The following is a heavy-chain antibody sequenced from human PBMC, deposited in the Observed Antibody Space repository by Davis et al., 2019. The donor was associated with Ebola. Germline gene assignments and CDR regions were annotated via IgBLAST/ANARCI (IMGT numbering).Heavy chain of an antibody. CDR2: ILLDDSDT. V-gene: IGHV5-51*01. CDR1: GFSSSNYW. J-gene: IGHJ4*02. CDR3: ARGRGIAAAASGGDYFDY. D-gene: IGHD6-13*01. Sequence: GESLKISCKGSGFSSSNYWIGWVRQMPGKGLEWVGIILLDDSDTRYSPSFQGQVTISADKSISTAYLQWSSLKASDTAMYYCARGRGIAAAASGGDYFDYWGQGTPVTVSS.